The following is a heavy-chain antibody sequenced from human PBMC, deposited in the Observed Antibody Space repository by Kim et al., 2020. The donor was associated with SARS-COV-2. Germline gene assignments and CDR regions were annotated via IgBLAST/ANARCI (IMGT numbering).Heavy chain of an antibody. CDR2: IYYSGST. D-gene: IGHD5-18*01. V-gene: IGHV4-39*07. Sequence: SQTLSLTCTVSGGSISSSSYYWGWIRQPPGKGLEWIGSIYYSGSTYYNPSLKSRVTISVDTSKNQFSLKLSSVTAADTAVYYCARVSWVQLWLTLDYWGQGTLVTVSS. CDR3: ARVSWVQLWLTLDY. J-gene: IGHJ4*02. CDR1: GGSISSSSYY.